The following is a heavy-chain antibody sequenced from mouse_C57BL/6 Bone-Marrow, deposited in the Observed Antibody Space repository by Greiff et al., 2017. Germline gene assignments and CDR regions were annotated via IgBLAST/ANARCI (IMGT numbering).Heavy chain of an antibody. D-gene: IGHD2-4*01. CDR2: INSDGGSP. Sequence: EVKVVESGGGLVQPGESLKLSCESNEYEFPSHDMSWVRKTPEKRPELVAAINSDGGSPYYPDTMERRFIISRDNTKTTLYLKMGSLRSEDTALYYCARHGDYGEAYWGQGALVTVSA. V-gene: IGHV5-2*01. J-gene: IGHJ3*01. CDR3: ARHGDYGEAY. CDR1: EYEFPSHD.